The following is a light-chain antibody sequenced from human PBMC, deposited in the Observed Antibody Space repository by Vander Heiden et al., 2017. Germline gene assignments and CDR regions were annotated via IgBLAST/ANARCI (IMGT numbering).Light chain of an antibody. Sequence: DIQMTQSPSSLSASVGDRVTITCRASQSISSYLNWYQQKPGKAPKLLIYAASSLQSGVPSRFSGSGSGTDFTLTISSLQPEDFATDYCQQSYSNPWTFGQGTKVEIK. CDR2: AAS. V-gene: IGKV1-39*01. CDR1: QSISSY. CDR3: QQSYSNPWT. J-gene: IGKJ1*01.